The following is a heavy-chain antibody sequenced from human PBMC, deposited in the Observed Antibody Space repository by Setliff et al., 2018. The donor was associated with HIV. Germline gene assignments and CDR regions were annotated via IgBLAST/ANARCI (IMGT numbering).Heavy chain of an antibody. Sequence: GGSLRLSCAASGFTFSYSWMNWVRQAPGKGLEWVGRIKSKIDGGTADYAAPVKGRFTISRDDSKNTLYLQMNSLKIVDTAMYYCTSRPPNSSSRRFDPWGQGTLVTVSS. J-gene: IGHJ5*02. CDR3: TSRPPNSSSRRFDP. D-gene: IGHD6-13*01. CDR2: IKSKIDGGTA. CDR1: GFTFSYSW. V-gene: IGHV3-15*01.